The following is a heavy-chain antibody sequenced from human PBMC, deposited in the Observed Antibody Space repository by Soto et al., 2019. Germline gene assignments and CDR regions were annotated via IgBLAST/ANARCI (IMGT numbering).Heavy chain of an antibody. D-gene: IGHD4-17*01. CDR3: ARAQFRGMTTVTTSGY. CDR2: INAGNGNT. V-gene: IGHV1-3*01. J-gene: IGHJ4*02. Sequence: QVQLVQSGAEVKKPGASVKVSCKASGYTFTSYAMHWVRQAPGQRLEWMGWINAGNGNTKYSQKFQGRVTITRDTSASTAYKELSSLRSEDTAVYYCARAQFRGMTTVTTSGYWGQGTLVTVSS. CDR1: GYTFTSYA.